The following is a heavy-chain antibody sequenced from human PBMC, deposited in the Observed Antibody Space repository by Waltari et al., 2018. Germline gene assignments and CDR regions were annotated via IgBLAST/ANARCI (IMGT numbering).Heavy chain of an antibody. V-gene: IGHV1-69*08. J-gene: IGHJ4*02. CDR2: IIPILGTA. D-gene: IGHD5-12*01. Sequence: QVQLVQSGAEVKKPGSSVKVSCKASGGTFSSYAISWVRQAPGQGLEWMGRIIPILGTANYAQKFQGRVTITADKSTSTADMELSSLRSEDTAVYYCARERKWLQFHPFDYWGQGTLVTVSS. CDR1: GGTFSSYA. CDR3: ARERKWLQFHPFDY.